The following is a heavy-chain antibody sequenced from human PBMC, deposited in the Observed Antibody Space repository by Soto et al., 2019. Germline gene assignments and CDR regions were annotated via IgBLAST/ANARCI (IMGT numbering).Heavy chain of an antibody. V-gene: IGHV5-51*01. CDR1: GYDFTTFW. CDR2: IYPGDSDV. CDR3: ATQRNAGCFDT. J-gene: IGHJ5*02. Sequence: GESLKISCKASGYDFTTFWIVWVRQMPGKGLEWMGVIYPGDSDVTYSPSFQGQVTISADKSITTAYLHWNSLRASDPAIYYCATQRNAGCFDTWGQGTPVTVSS.